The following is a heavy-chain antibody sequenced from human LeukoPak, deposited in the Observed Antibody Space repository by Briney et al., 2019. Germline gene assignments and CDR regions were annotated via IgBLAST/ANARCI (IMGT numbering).Heavy chain of an antibody. CDR1: GYTFTSYA. J-gene: IGHJ5*02. CDR2: NNTNTGNP. D-gene: IGHD3-22*01. CDR3: ARGYYYYDSSGYFDP. Sequence: ASVKVSCKASGYTFTSYAMNWVRQAPGQGLEWMGWNNTNTGNPTYAQGFTGRFVFSLDTSVSTAYLQISSLKAEDTAVYYCARGYYYYDSSGYFDPWGQGTLVTVSS. V-gene: IGHV7-4-1*02.